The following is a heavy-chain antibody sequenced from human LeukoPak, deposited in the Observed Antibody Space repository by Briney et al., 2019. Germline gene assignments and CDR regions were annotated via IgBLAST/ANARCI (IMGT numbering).Heavy chain of an antibody. J-gene: IGHJ4*02. Sequence: ASVKVSCKASGYTLTVYYMHWVRQAPGQGLEWMGWINPNSGGTNYAQKFQGRVTMTRDTPISTAYMELSRLRSDDTAVYYCARSSAPLYFDYWGQGTLVSVSS. CDR2: INPNSGGT. CDR1: GYTLTVYY. CDR3: ARSSAPLYFDY. V-gene: IGHV1-2*02.